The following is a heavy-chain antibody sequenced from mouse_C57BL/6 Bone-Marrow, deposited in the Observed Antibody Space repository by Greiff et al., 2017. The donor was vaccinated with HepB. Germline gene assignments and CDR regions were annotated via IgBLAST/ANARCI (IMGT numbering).Heavy chain of an antibody. Sequence: QVQLQQPGAELVKPGASVKLSCKASGYTFTSYWMQWVKQRPGQGLEWIGEIDPSDSYTNYNQKFKGKATLTVDTSSSTAYMQLSSLTSEDSAVYYCAGRYYGSSPYAMDYWGQGTSVTVSS. V-gene: IGHV1-50*01. J-gene: IGHJ4*01. CDR1: GYTFTSYW. D-gene: IGHD1-1*01. CDR3: AGRYYGSSPYAMDY. CDR2: IDPSDSYT.